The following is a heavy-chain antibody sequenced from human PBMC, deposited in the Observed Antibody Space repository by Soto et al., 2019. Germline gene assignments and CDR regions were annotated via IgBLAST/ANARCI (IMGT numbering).Heavy chain of an antibody. Sequence: QVQLVESGGGLVKPGGSLRLSCAASGFTFSDYYMSWIRQAPGKGLEWVSYISSSGSTIYYADSVKVRFTISRVNAKNSLYLQMNSLRAEDTAVYYCARNFGYYDSSGYYPYYFDYWGQGTLVTVSS. CDR1: GFTFSDYY. V-gene: IGHV3-11*01. CDR2: ISSSGSTI. CDR3: ARNFGYYDSSGYYPYYFDY. D-gene: IGHD3-22*01. J-gene: IGHJ4*02.